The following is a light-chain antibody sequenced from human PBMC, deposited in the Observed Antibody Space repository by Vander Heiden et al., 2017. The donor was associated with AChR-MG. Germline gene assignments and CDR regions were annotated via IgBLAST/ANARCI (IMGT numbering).Light chain of an antibody. J-gene: IGLJ3*02. CDR2: DNN. CDR3: QSYDNNLSGVV. CDR1: SANSGAGFN. V-gene: IGLV1-40*01. Sequence: QPVLTQPPSVSGAPGQRVTISCTGSSANSGAGFNVHWYQHLPQAAPKLLIYDNNNRPSGVPDRFSGSKSGTSASLAITGLQAEDEADYYCQSYDNNLSGVVFGGGTKLTVL.